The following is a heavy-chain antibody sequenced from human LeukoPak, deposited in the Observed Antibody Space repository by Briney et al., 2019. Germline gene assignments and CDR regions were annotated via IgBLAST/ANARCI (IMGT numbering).Heavy chain of an antibody. Sequence: SETLSLTCAVYGGSFSGYYWSWIRQPPGKGLEWIGEINHSGSTNYNPSLKSRVTISVDTSKNQFSLKLSSVTAADTAVYYCARAAYGSGLRFDPWGQGTLVTVSS. J-gene: IGHJ5*02. CDR1: GGSFSGYY. D-gene: IGHD3-10*01. CDR3: ARAAYGSGLRFDP. CDR2: INHSGST. V-gene: IGHV4-34*01.